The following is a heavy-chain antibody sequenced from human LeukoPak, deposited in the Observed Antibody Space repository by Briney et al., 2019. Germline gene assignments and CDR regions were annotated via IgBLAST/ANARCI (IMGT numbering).Heavy chain of an antibody. D-gene: IGHD4-17*01. CDR3: ARRSDDYGDSPFDY. CDR1: GGSFSGFR. Sequence: SETLSLTCAVPGGSFSGFRWHWIRQPPGKGPEWIGEINHSGGTTYNPSLKSRVTISVDTSKIQFSLNLTSVTAADTAVYYCARRSDDYGDSPFDYWGQGTLVTVSS. J-gene: IGHJ4*02. V-gene: IGHV4-34*01. CDR2: INHSGGT.